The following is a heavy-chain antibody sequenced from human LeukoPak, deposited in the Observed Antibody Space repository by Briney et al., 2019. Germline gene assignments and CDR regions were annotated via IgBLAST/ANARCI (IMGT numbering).Heavy chain of an antibody. CDR3: ARVITVRGVMGAFDI. Sequence: ASVKVSCKASGYTFTSYAMHWVRQAPGQRLEWMGWINAGNGNTKYSQKFQGRVTITRDTSASTAYVELSSLRSEDTAVYYCARVITVRGVMGAFDIWGQGTMVTVSS. D-gene: IGHD3-10*01. CDR1: GYTFTSYA. V-gene: IGHV1-3*01. J-gene: IGHJ3*02. CDR2: INAGNGNT.